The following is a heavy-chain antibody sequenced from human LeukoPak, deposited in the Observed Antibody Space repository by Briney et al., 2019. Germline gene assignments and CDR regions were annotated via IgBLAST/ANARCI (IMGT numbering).Heavy chain of an antibody. CDR2: IYYSGST. V-gene: IGHV4-59*01. D-gene: IGHD3-9*01. Sequence: SETLSLTCTVSGGSISSYYWSWIRQPPGKGLEWIGYIYYSGSTNYNPSLKSRVTLSVDTSKNQFSLKLSSVTAADTAVYYCARGPSDYDILTGYSDPGSLDYWGQGTLVTVSS. CDR1: GGSISSYY. CDR3: ARGPSDYDILTGYSDPGSLDY. J-gene: IGHJ4*02.